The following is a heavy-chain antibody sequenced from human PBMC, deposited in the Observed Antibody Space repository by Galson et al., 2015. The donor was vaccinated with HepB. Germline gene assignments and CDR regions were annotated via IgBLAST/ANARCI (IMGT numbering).Heavy chain of an antibody. CDR1: EFTFSDYY. CDR3: ARVAHSDYGDHAHFDY. J-gene: IGHJ4*02. CDR2: ISSNTLYT. Sequence: SLRLSCAVSEFTFSDYYMSWIRQAPGKGLEWISYISSNTLYTNYADSVKGRFTISRDNAKNSLYLHMRSLRDDDTAVYYCARVAHSDYGDHAHFDYWGQGTLVNVSS. D-gene: IGHD4-17*01. V-gene: IGHV3-11*06.